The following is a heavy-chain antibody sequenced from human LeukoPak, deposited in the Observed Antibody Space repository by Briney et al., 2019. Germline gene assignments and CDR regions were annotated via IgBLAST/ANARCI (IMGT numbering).Heavy chain of an antibody. J-gene: IGHJ4*02. V-gene: IGHV3-48*03. CDR1: GFTFSSYE. D-gene: IGHD3-22*01. Sequence: GGSLRLSCAASGFTFSSYEMNWVRQAPGKGLEWVSYISSSGSTIYYADSVKGRFTISRDNAKNSLYLQMNSLRAEDTAVYYCARALIRISDYWGQGTLVTVSS. CDR2: ISSSGSTI. CDR3: ARALIRISDY.